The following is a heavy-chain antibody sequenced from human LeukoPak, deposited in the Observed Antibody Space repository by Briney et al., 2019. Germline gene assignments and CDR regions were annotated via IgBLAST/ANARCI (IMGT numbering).Heavy chain of an antibody. V-gene: IGHV4-39*01. CDR1: GGSISSSSYY. D-gene: IGHD3-10*01. CDR2: IYYSGST. J-gene: IGHJ4*02. CDR3: ASGPYGSGKYY. Sequence: SETLSPTCTVSGGSISSSSYYWGWIRQPPGKGLEWIGSIYYSGSTYYNPSLKSRVTISVDTSKNQFSLKLSSVTAADTAVYYCASGPYGSGKYYWGQGTLVTVSS.